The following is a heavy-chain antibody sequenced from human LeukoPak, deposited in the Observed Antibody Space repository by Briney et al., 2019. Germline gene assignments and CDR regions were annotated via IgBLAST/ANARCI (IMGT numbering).Heavy chain of an antibody. CDR3: ARGRY. V-gene: IGHV3-7*01. CDR2: IKQDGSGE. Sequence: GGPLRLSCVASGFTFSRYWMSWVRQAPGKGLEWVAKIKQDGSGEYYLDSVKGRFTISRDNAKNSLYPQMNSLRGEDTAVYYCARGRYWGQGTLVTVSS. J-gene: IGHJ4*02. CDR1: GFTFSRYW.